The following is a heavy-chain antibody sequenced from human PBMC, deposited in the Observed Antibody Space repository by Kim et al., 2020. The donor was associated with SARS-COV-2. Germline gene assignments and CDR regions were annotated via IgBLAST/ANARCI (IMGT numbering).Heavy chain of an antibody. D-gene: IGHD1-26*01. Sequence: TDHDDSVEGRFAISRDNSKNTLYLKMNGLRAEDTAVYYCAKVGGELLGYYWGQGTLLTVSS. CDR2: T. J-gene: IGHJ4*02. CDR3: AKVGGELLGYY. V-gene: IGHV3-23*01.